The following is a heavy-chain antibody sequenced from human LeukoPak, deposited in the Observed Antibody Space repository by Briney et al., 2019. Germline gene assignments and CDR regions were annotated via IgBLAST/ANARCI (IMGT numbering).Heavy chain of an antibody. V-gene: IGHV4-39*01. CDR2: IYYSGST. CDR3: ARPGYYGSGSPMGEIDY. J-gene: IGHJ4*02. D-gene: IGHD3-10*01. Sequence: SETLSLTCAVSGGSISSSSYYWGWIRQPPGKGLEWIGSIYYSGSTYYNPSLKSRVTITVDTSKNQFSLKLSSVTAADTAVYYCARPGYYGSGSPMGEIDYWGQGTLVTVSS. CDR1: GGSISSSSYY.